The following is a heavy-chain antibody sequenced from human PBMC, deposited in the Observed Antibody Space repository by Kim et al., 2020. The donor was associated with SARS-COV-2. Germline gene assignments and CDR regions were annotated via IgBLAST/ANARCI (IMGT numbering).Heavy chain of an antibody. Sequence: YAQKLQGRVTMTTDTSTSTAYMELRSLRSDDTAVYYCARDGEDVGATFDYWGQGTLVTVSS. D-gene: IGHD1-26*01. J-gene: IGHJ4*02. V-gene: IGHV1-18*01. CDR3: ARDGEDVGATFDY.